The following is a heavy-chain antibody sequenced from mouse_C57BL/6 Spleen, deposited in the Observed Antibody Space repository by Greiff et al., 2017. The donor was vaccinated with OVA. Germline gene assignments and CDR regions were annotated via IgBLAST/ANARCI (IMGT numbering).Heavy chain of an antibody. J-gene: IGHJ1*03. Sequence: EVKVVESGGGLVKPGGSLKLSCAASGFTFSSYAMSWVRQTPEKRLEWVATISDGGSYTYYPAYVKGRFTISRDNAKNNLYLQMSQLKSEDTAMCDCARDRPNDRYFDVWGTGTTVTVSS. V-gene: IGHV5-4*01. CDR3: ARDRPNDRYFDV. CDR2: ISDGGSYT. D-gene: IGHD2-12*01. CDR1: GFTFSSYA.